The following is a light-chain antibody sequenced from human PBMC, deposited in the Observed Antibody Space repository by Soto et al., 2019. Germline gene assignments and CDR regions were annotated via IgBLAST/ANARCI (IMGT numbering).Light chain of an antibody. Sequence: EIVLQQSPPTLSVYPGASASLSCRASQSAGNFLAWYQQKPGQAPRLLIYYISTRATGIPARFSGSGSGTEFTLTINSLQSEDSAVYYCQQHNQWPITFGQGTRLEIK. CDR2: YIS. V-gene: IGKV3D-15*01. J-gene: IGKJ5*01. CDR3: QQHNQWPIT. CDR1: QSAGNF.